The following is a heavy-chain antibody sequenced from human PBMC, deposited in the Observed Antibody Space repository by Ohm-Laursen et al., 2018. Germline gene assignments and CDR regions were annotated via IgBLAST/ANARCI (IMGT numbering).Heavy chain of an antibody. D-gene: IGHD1-1*01. Sequence: SLRLSCTASGFTFTTYSMSWFRQAPGKGLEWVSYISRGSDIIYYADSVRGRFTISRDNAKNSVYLQMNSLRAEDTAVYYCARDNEPLWGQGTLVTVSS. CDR1: GFTFTTYS. CDR3: ARDNEPL. J-gene: IGHJ4*02. V-gene: IGHV3-48*01. CDR2: ISRGSDII.